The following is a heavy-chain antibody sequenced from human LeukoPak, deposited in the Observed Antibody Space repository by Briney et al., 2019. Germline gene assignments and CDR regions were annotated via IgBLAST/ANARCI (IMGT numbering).Heavy chain of an antibody. CDR2: IHYSGST. CDR3: ARDENGYVWGSFRA. J-gene: IGHJ5*02. Sequence: SETLSLTCIVSGGSISSSSYYWGWIRQPPGKGLEWIGSIHYSGSTYYNPSLKSRVTISVDTSKNQFSLKLSSVTAADTAVYYCARDENGYVWGSFRAWGQGTLVTVSS. CDR1: GGSISSSSYY. V-gene: IGHV4-39*07. D-gene: IGHD3-16*02.